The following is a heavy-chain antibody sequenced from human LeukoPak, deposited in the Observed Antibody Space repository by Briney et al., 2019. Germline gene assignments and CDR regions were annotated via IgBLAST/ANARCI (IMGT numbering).Heavy chain of an antibody. V-gene: IGHV3-21*01. CDR1: GFTFNRYS. CDR3: ARPSNEGQWLVGQGVDY. D-gene: IGHD6-19*01. Sequence: GSLRLSCAASGFTFNRYSMNWVRQAPGKGLEWASSISSSSSYIYYADSVKGRFTISRDNAKKSMYLEMNSLRAEDTAVYYCARPSNEGQWLVGQGVDYWGQGTLVTVSS. CDR2: ISSSSSYI. J-gene: IGHJ4*02.